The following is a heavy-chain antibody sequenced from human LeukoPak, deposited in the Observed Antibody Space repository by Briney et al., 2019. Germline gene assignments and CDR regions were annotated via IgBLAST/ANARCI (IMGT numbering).Heavy chain of an antibody. Sequence: LSLTCTVSGGSISSYYWSWIRQPPGKGLEWVSYISSGSSTIYYADSVKGRFTISRDNAKNSLYLQMNSLRAEDTAVYYCASGGAWVGATTRDYWGQGTLVTVSS. CDR1: GGSISSYY. D-gene: IGHD1-26*01. J-gene: IGHJ4*02. CDR3: ASGGAWVGATTRDY. CDR2: ISSGSSTI. V-gene: IGHV3-11*04.